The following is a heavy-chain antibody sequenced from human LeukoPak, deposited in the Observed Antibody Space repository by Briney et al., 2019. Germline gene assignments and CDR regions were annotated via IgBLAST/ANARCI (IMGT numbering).Heavy chain of an antibody. CDR2: IYYSGST. Sequence: PSETLSLTCTVSGYSISSGYYWGWIRQPPGKGLEWIGSIYYSGSTYYNPSLKSRVTISVDTSKNQFSLKLSSVTAADTAVYYCVKITMVRGVIIIFDYWGQGTLVTVSS. CDR3: VKITMVRGVIIIFDY. J-gene: IGHJ4*02. CDR1: GYSISSGYY. V-gene: IGHV4-38-2*02. D-gene: IGHD3-10*01.